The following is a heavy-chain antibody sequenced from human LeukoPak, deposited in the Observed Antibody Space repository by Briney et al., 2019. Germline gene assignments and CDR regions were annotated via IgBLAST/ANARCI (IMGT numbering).Heavy chain of an antibody. J-gene: IGHJ4*02. CDR1: GFTFSGYA. CDR3: AKDPYSSSWTHYFDY. V-gene: IGHV3-23*01. CDR2: ISGSGGST. Sequence: PGGSLRLSCAASGFTFSGYAMSWVRQAPGKGLEWVSAISGSGGSTYYADSVKGRFTISRDNSKNTLYLQMNSLRAEDTAVYYCAKDPYSSSWTHYFDYWGQGTLVTVSS. D-gene: IGHD6-13*01.